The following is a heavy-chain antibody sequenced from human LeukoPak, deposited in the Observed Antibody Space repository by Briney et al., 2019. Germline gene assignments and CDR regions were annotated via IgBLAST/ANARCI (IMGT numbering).Heavy chain of an antibody. CDR1: GYTFTSYD. D-gene: IGHD1-1*01. V-gene: IGHV1-8*03. CDR2: MNPNSGNT. J-gene: IGHJ6*03. Sequence: ASVKVSCTASGYTFTSYDINWVRQATGQGLEWMGWMNPNSGNTGYAQKFQGRVTITRNTSISTAYMELSSLRSEDTAVYYCARGLNRLDGVPSPYYYYMDVWGKGTTVTVSS. CDR3: ARGLNRLDGVPSPYYYYMDV.